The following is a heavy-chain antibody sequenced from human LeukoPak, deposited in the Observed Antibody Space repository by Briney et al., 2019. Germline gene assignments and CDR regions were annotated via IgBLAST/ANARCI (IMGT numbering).Heavy chain of an antibody. CDR3: ARGRNWFDP. CDR2: MNPNSGNT. CDR1: GYTFTSYG. V-gene: IGHV1-8*03. Sequence: ASVKVSCKASGYTFTSYGISWVPQATGRGREWMGWMNPNSGNTGYAQKFQGRDTITRNTSISTAYMELSSPSSEDTAVFYCARGRNWFDPWGQGTLVTVSS. J-gene: IGHJ5*02.